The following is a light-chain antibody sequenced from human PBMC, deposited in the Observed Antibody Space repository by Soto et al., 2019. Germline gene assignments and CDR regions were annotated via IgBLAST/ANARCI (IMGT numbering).Light chain of an antibody. CDR3: QQYNKWPPLT. J-gene: IGKJ1*01. Sequence: EIVLTQSPATLSVSPGERATLSCRASQSVGSNLAWYQQKPGQAPRLLIYGASTRATDIPARFSGSGSATELTLTISSLQSEDFAVYYCQQYNKWPPLTFGQGTKVDIK. V-gene: IGKV3-15*01. CDR2: GAS. CDR1: QSVGSN.